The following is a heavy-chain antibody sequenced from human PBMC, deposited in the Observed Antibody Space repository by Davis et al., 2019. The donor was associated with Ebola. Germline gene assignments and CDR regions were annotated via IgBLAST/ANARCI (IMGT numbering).Heavy chain of an antibody. J-gene: IGHJ5*02. CDR3: ARENGIAYGGRLWFDP. CDR2: IYYSGST. Sequence: PSETLSLTCTVSGGSVSSGSYYWSWIQHPPGKGMEWIGCIYYSGSTNYNPSLKSRVTISVDTSKNQFSLKLSSVTAADTAVYYCARENGIAYGGRLWFDPWGQGTLVTVSS. D-gene: IGHD6-13*01. CDR1: GGSVSSGSYY. V-gene: IGHV4-61*01.